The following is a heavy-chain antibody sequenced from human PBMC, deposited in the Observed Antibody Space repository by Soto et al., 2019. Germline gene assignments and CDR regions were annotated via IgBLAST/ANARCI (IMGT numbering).Heavy chain of an antibody. Sequence: GGSLRLSCAASGFTFSSYAMSWVRQAPGKGLEWVSANSGSGGSTYYAASVKGRFTISRDNSKNTLYLQMNSLRAEDTAVYYCAREIAAAGTLYYYFYGMDVWGQGTTVTVSS. V-gene: IGHV3-23*01. J-gene: IGHJ6*02. CDR2: NSGSGGST. CDR1: GFTFSSYA. D-gene: IGHD6-13*01. CDR3: AREIAAAGTLYYYFYGMDV.